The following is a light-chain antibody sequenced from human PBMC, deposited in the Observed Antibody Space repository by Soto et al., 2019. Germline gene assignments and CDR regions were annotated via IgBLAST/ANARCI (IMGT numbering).Light chain of an antibody. Sequence: DIVMTQSPDSLAVSLGERATINCKSSQSVFYSSNNKNYFAWYQQRPGQPPKLLIYWASTREIGVSDRFSGRGSGTDYTHTIISLQAEDVAVYYCQQYYSTPGTFGQGTKLAIK. V-gene: IGKV4-1*01. CDR1: QSVFYSSNNKNY. CDR3: QQYYSTPGT. J-gene: IGKJ2*02. CDR2: WAS.